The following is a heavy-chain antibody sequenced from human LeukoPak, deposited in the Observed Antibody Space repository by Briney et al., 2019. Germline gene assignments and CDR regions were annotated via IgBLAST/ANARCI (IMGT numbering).Heavy chain of an antibody. CDR1: GDSVSSNSVT. Sequence: SQTLSLTCAISGDSVSSNSVTWNWIRQSPSRGLEWLGRTYYRSTWYNDYAVSVRGRMTVNPDTSKNQFSPHLNSVTPEDTAVYYCARRLTQYDCFDPWGQGILVTVS. CDR2: TYYRSTWYN. D-gene: IGHD2-2*01. CDR3: ARRLTQYDCFDP. J-gene: IGHJ5*02. V-gene: IGHV6-1*01.